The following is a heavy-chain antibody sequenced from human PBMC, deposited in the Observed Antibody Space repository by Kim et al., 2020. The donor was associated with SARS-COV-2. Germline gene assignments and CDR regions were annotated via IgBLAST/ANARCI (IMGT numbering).Heavy chain of an antibody. J-gene: IGHJ4*02. V-gene: IGHV3-48*03. Sequence: GGSLRLSCAASGFTFSSYEMNWVRQAPGKGLEWVSYISSSGTTIYYADSVKGRFSVSRDNAKNSLYLQMNSLRAEDTAVYYCARGLAQWATPYYFDYWGQGTLVTGSS. D-gene: IGHD1-26*01. CDR1: GFTFSSYE. CDR2: ISSSGTTI. CDR3: ARGLAQWATPYYFDY.